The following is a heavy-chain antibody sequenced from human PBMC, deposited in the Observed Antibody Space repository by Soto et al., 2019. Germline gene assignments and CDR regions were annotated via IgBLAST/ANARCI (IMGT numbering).Heavy chain of an antibody. D-gene: IGHD2-8*01. V-gene: IGHV1-46*01. CDR3: AMGLMVYAIVFGDSFDI. CDR2: INPSGGST. Sequence: ASVKVSCKAAGYTFTSYYMHWVRQAPGQGLEWMGIINPSGGSTSYAQKFQGRVTITRDTSISIVYMELSSLRSEDTAVYYCAMGLMVYAIVFGDSFDIWGQGTMVTVSS. CDR1: GYTFTSYY. J-gene: IGHJ3*02.